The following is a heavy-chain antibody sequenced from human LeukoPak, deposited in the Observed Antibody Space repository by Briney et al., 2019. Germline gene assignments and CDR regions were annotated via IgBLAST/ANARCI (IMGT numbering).Heavy chain of an antibody. Sequence: PGGSLRLSCAASGFTVSSNYMSWVRQAPGKGLEWVLVIYSGGSTYYADSVKGRFTISRDNSKNTLYLQMNSLRAEDTAVYYCARFRRDLPSYYFDYWGQGTLVTVSS. CDR1: GFTVSSNY. CDR2: IYSGGST. V-gene: IGHV3-66*01. J-gene: IGHJ4*02. CDR3: ARFRRDLPSYYFDY. D-gene: IGHD1-26*01.